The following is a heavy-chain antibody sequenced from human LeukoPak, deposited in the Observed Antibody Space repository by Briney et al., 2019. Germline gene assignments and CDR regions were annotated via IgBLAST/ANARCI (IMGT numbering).Heavy chain of an antibody. J-gene: IGHJ4*02. CDR3: AKQPYYDFWSGYGIKYYFDY. V-gene: IGHV3-23*01. CDR1: GFTFSSYA. Sequence: GGSLRLSCAASGFTFSSYAMTWVRQAPGKGLEWVSAIRGSGDNTYYADSVKGRFTISRDNSKNTLYLQMNSLRAEDTAVYYCAKQPYYDFWSGYGIKYYFDYWGQGTLVTVSS. D-gene: IGHD3-3*01. CDR2: IRGSGDNT.